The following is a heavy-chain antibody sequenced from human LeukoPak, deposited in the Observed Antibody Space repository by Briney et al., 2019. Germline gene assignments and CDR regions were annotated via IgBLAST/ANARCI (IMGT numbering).Heavy chain of an antibody. CDR1: GFTFSSYG. Sequence: GGSLRLSCAASGFTFSSYGMHWVRQAPGKGLDWVAFIHHDGSNKYYADSVRGRFTISRDNSKNTLYLQMNSLRAEDTAVYYCARVDPGSYLMFYYVDFWGQGTLVTASS. D-gene: IGHD3-10*01. CDR3: ARVDPGSYLMFYYVDF. J-gene: IGHJ4*02. CDR2: IHHDGSNK. V-gene: IGHV3-30*02.